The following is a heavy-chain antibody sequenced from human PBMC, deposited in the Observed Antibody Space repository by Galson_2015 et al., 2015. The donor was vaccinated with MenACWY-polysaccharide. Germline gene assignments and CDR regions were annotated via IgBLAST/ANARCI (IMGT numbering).Heavy chain of an antibody. CDR1: GFTFSNYA. J-gene: IGHJ4*02. V-gene: IGHV3-23*01. Sequence: SLRLSCAASGFTFSNYAMTWVRQAPGKGLEWVSSFDGSGGHPYYADSVRGRFAVSRDDSKNTLYLEMNSLRPEDTAVYYCARNPSRLDIAAASNWGQGALVTVSS. D-gene: IGHD6-13*01. CDR2: FDGSGGHP. CDR3: ARNPSRLDIAAASN.